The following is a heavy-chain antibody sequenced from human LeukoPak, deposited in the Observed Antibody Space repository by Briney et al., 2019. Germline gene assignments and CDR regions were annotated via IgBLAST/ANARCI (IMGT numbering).Heavy chain of an antibody. CDR2: IYYSGST. CDR3: ARGPGIYYYYYYMDV. Sequence: SETLSLTCTVSGGTISSYYWSWIRQPPGKGLEWIGYIYYSGSTKYNPSLKSRVTISVDTSKNQFSLKLSSVTAADTAVYYCARGPGIYYYYYYMDVWGKGTTVTISS. V-gene: IGHV4-59*01. CDR1: GGTISSYY. J-gene: IGHJ6*03. D-gene: IGHD1-1*01.